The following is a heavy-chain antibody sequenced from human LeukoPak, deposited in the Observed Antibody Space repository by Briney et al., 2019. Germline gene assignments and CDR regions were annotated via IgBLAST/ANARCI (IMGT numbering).Heavy chain of an antibody. V-gene: IGHV5-51*01. J-gene: IGHJ4*02. Sequence: GESLKISCKGSGYSFTSYWIGWVRQMPGKGLEWMGIIYPGDSDTRHSPSFQGQVTISADKSISTAYLQWSSLKASDTAMYYCARLKPMVRGVMGSNYFDYWGQGTLVTVSS. CDR1: GYSFTSYW. D-gene: IGHD3-10*01. CDR3: ARLKPMVRGVMGSNYFDY. CDR2: IYPGDSDT.